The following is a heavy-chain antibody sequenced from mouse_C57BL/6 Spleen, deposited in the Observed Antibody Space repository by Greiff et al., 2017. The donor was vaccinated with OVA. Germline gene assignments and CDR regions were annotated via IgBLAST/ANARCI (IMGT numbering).Heavy chain of an antibody. D-gene: IGHD1-1*01. CDR3: ARIYGSSWDY. Sequence: VMLVESGPGLVQPSQSLSITCTVSGFSLTSYGVHWVRQSPGKGLEWLGVIWSGGSTDYNAAFISRLSISKDNSKSQVFFKMNSLQADDTAIYYCARIYGSSWDYWGQGTTLTVSS. V-gene: IGHV2-2*01. CDR1: GFSLTSYG. CDR2: IWSGGST. J-gene: IGHJ2*01.